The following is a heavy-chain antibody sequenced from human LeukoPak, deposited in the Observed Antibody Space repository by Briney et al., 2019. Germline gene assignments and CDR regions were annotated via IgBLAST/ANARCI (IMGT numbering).Heavy chain of an antibody. CDR3: ARANLDSPFDP. J-gene: IGHJ5*02. CDR1: GFTFSSYN. CDR2: ISSSATYI. Sequence: GGSLRLSCAASGFTFSSYNMIWVRQAPGKGLEWVSSISSSATYIYYTDSLKGRFTISRDNAKNSLYLQMNSLRAEDTAVYYCARANLDSPFDPWGQGTLVTVSS. V-gene: IGHV3-21*06.